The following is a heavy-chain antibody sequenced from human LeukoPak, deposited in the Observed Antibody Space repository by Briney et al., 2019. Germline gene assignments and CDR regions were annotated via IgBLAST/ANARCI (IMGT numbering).Heavy chain of an antibody. V-gene: IGHV4-59*08. CDR1: GGSMSSYY. D-gene: IGHD5-24*01. CDR2: IYYSGST. Sequence: SETLSLTCTVSGGSMSSYYWSWIQQPPGKGLEWVGYIYYSGSTKYNPSLKSRVTISVDTSKNQFSLKLSSVTAADTAVYYCARGARAGYNLEPFDYWGQGTLVTVSS. J-gene: IGHJ4*02. CDR3: ARGARAGYNLEPFDY.